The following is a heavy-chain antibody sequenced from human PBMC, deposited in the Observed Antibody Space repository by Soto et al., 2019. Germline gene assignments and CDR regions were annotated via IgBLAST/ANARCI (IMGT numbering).Heavy chain of an antibody. V-gene: IGHV3-21*01. Sequence: EVQLVESGGGLVKPGGSLRLSCAASGFTFSTYSMNWVRHAPGKGLEWVSSISSSSSYIYYADSVKGRFTISRDNAKNSLYLQMNSLRAEDTAVYYCARDYYDSSGYLASLGYWGQGTLVTVSS. CDR3: ARDYYDSSGYLASLGY. CDR1: GFTFSTYS. J-gene: IGHJ4*02. D-gene: IGHD3-22*01. CDR2: ISSSSSYI.